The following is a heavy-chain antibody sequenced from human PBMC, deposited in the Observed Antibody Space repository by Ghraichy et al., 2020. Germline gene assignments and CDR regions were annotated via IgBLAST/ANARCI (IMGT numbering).Heavy chain of an antibody. CDR3: ARETKLRYFDWFDYYYYYMDV. CDR2: IYYSGST. Sequence: ESLNISCTVSGGSISSYYWSWIRQPPGKGLEWIGYIYYSGSTNYNPSLKSRVTISVDTSKNQFSLKLSSVTAADTAVYYCARETKLRYFDWFDYYYYYMDVWGKGTTVTVSS. V-gene: IGHV4-59*01. D-gene: IGHD3-9*01. J-gene: IGHJ6*03. CDR1: GGSISSYY.